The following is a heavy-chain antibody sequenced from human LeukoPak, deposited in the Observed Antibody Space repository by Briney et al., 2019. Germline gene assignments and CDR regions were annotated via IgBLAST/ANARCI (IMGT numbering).Heavy chain of an antibody. CDR2: MNPNSGNT. D-gene: IGHD4/OR15-4a*01. V-gene: IGHV1-8*01. Sequence: GASVKVSCKASGYTFTSYDINWVRQATGQGLEWMGWMNPNSGNTGYAQKFQGRVTMTRNTSISTAYMELSSLRSEDTAVYYCARGDEGLRDYYYYHDMDGWGKVTTVTVSS. CDR3: ARGDEGLRDYYYYHDMDG. J-gene: IGHJ6*03. CDR1: GYTFTSYD.